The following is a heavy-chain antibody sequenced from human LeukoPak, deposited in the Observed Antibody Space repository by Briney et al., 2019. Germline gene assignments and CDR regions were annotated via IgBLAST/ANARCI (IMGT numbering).Heavy chain of an antibody. CDR2: IAYDGSNK. Sequence: GGSLRLSCAASGVTFSSYVLYWVRQAPGKGLECVAVIAYDGSNKYYADSVKGRFTISRDNSKNTLYLQMNSLRAEDTAVHYCTSDGAQCAVGSSKSYMAFDICGQGTVVTVSS. J-gene: IGHJ3*02. V-gene: IGHV3-30*04. CDR1: GVTFSSYV. CDR3: TSDGAQCAVGSSKSYMAFDI. D-gene: IGHD6-13*01.